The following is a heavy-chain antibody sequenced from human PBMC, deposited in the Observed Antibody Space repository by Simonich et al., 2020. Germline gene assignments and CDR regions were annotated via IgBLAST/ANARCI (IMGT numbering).Heavy chain of an antibody. V-gene: IGHV1-2*02. CDR3: ARDSLSIAARPKNYMDV. D-gene: IGHD6-6*01. CDR1: GYTFTGYY. CDR2: NNTSMEGT. J-gene: IGHJ6*03. Sequence: QVQLVQSGAEVKKPGASVKVSCKASGYTFTGYYMHWVRQAPGQGLEGSGWNNTSMEGTNDAQRFQGRVSMTRDTSIRTAYMELSRLRSDDTAVYYCARDSLSIAARPKNYMDVWGKGTTVTVSS.